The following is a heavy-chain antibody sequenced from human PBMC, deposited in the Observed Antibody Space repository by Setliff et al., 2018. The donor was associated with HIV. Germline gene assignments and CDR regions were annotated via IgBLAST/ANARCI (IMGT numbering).Heavy chain of an antibody. CDR2: FSYGGST. CDR3: ARHKSQPYYFDY. V-gene: IGHV4-59*08. Sequence: SETLSLTCNLSGDSIRSQFWTWIRQTPGKGLEWIGSFSYGGSTYYNPSLKSRVTISVDTSKNQFSLKLSSVTAADTAVYYCARHKSQPYYFDYWGQGTMVTVSS. CDR1: GDSIRSQF. J-gene: IGHJ4*01.